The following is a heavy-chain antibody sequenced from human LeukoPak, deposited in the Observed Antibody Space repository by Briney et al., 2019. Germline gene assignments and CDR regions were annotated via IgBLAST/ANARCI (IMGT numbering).Heavy chain of an antibody. Sequence: SETLSLTCTVSGGSISSSSYYWGWIRQPPGKGLEWIGSIYYSGSTYYNPSLKSRVTISVDTSKNQFSLKLSSVTAADTAVYYCASERPATENWFFDLWGRGTLVTVSS. CDR1: GGSISSSSYY. V-gene: IGHV4-39*07. CDR2: IYYSGST. CDR3: ASERPATENWFFDL. D-gene: IGHD1-26*01. J-gene: IGHJ2*01.